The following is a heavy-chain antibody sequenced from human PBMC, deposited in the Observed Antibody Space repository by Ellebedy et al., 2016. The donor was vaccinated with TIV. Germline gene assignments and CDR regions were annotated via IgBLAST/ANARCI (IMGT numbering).Heavy chain of an antibody. J-gene: IGHJ4*02. CDR1: GYSFTTYW. V-gene: IGHV5-51*01. CDR3: ARRGAGAGDY. D-gene: IGHD3-10*01. Sequence: GESLKISCQGSGYSFTTYWIGWVRQMPGKGLEWMGVIYPGGSDIKYGPSFQGQVTISADKSISTAYLQWSSLKASDTAMYYCARRGAGAGDYWGQGTLVTVSS. CDR2: IYPGGSDI.